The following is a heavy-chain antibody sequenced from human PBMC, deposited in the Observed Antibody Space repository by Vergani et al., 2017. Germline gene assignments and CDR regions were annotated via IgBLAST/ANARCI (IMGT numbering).Heavy chain of an antibody. J-gene: IGHJ4*02. CDR2: INHSGST. Sequence: QVQLQQWGAGLLKPSETLSLTCAVYGGSFSGYYWSWIRQPPGKGLEWIGEINHSGSTNYNPSLKSRVTISVDTSKNQFSLKLSSVTAADTAVYYCARRTFDWANWGYFDYWGQGTLVTVSS. V-gene: IGHV4-34*01. D-gene: IGHD3-9*01. CDR1: GGSFSGYY. CDR3: ARRTFDWANWGYFDY.